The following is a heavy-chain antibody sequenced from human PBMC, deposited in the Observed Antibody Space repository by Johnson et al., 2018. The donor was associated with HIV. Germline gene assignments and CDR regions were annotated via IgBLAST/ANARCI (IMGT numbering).Heavy chain of an antibody. CDR2: IKSHTDGGPT. CDR3: ARDAGKWLDDAFDI. J-gene: IGHJ3*02. Sequence: VQLVESGGGLIQPGGSLRLSCAVSGFTFNNAWVSWVRKATGQGLEWVGRIKSHTDGGPTDYAAPVKGRFTFSRDASKHTLYVQRNSLRAEDTAVYYCARDAGKWLDDAFDIWGQGTMVTVSS. V-gene: IGHV3-15*01. CDR1: GFTFNNAW. D-gene: IGHD6-19*01.